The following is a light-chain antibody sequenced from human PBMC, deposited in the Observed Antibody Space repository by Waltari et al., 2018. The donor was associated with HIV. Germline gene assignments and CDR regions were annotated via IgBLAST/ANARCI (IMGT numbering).Light chain of an antibody. CDR1: QSLRHSAGHIF. CDR2: MGS. V-gene: IGKV2-28*01. Sequence: DIVMTQSPISLPVTPGEPASISCRSSQSLRHSAGHIFLDWYLQKPGQSPQLLIYMGSSRAGGVAGRSSGRGSGTDYTMTISRVEDGDVGVYYCMQALQTRTFGQGTKVEIK. CDR3: MQALQTRT. J-gene: IGKJ1*01.